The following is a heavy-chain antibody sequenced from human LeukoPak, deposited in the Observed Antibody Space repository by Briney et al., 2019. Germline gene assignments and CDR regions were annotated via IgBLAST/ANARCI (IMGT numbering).Heavy chain of an antibody. D-gene: IGHD6-19*01. CDR1: GFTFSSYA. V-gene: IGHV3-23*01. J-gene: IGHJ4*02. Sequence: GGSLRLSCAASGFTFSSYAMSWVRQAPGKGLECVSAVSGGGPVTYYTDSVKGRFTISRDNSKNTLYLEMNSLRAEDTAVYYCARRGSSGWYDYWGQGTLVTVSS. CDR2: VSGGGPVT. CDR3: ARRGSSGWYDY.